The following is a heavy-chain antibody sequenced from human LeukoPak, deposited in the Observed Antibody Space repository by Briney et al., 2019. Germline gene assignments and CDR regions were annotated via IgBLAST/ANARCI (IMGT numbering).Heavy chain of an antibody. J-gene: IGHJ3*02. CDR1: GFTFSSYS. CDR3: ANWRRTSTWYLPDAFDI. D-gene: IGHD6-13*01. V-gene: IGHV3-21*04. Sequence: PGGSLRLSCAASGFTFSSYSMNWVRQAPGKGLEWVSSISSSSSYIYYADSVKGRFTISRDNAKNSLYLQMNSLRAEDTAVYYCANWRRTSTWYLPDAFDIWGQGTMVTVSS. CDR2: ISSSSSYI.